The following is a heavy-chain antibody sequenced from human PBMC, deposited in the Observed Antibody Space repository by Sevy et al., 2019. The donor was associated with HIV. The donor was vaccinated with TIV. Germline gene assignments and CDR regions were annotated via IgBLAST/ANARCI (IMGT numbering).Heavy chain of an antibody. CDR2: INWNGEGK. CDR1: GFKFDDYA. V-gene: IGHV3-9*01. CDR3: ARDGGPYSTSPSGFVH. J-gene: IGHJ5*02. D-gene: IGHD6-13*01. Sequence: GGSLRLSCVASGFKFDDYAMHWVRQTPGKGLEWVSGINWNGEGKGYADSVKGRFTISRDNGKNSQFLEMNSLREEDTGFYFCARDGGPYSTSPSGFVHWGQGTPVTVSS.